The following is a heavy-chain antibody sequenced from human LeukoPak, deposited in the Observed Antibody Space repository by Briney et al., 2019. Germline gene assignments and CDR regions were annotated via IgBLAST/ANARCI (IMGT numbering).Heavy chain of an antibody. CDR1: GFTFSSYA. CDR2: ISGSGGST. V-gene: IGHV3-23*01. D-gene: IGHD3-16*01. Sequence: GGSLRLSCAASGFTFSSYAMRWVRQAPGKGLEWVSVISGSGGSTYYADSVKGRFTISRDNSKNTLYLQMNSLRAEDTAVYYCTTDYAYPYYYYYMDVWGKGTTVTVSS. J-gene: IGHJ6*03. CDR3: TTDYAYPYYYYYMDV.